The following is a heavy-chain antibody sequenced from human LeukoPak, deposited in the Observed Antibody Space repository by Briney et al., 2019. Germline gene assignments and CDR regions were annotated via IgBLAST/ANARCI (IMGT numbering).Heavy chain of an antibody. CDR1: GFTFGDYA. V-gene: IGHV3-7*01. CDR2: IKQDGSEK. J-gene: IGHJ4*02. CDR3: ARASAGGYDILTGYYTPVPNFDY. Sequence: PGGSLRLSCTASGFTFGDYAMSWFRQAPGKGLEWVANIKQDGSEKYYVDSVKGRFTISRDNAKNSLYLQMNSLRAEDTAVYYCARASAGGYDILTGYYTPVPNFDYWGQGTLVTVSS. D-gene: IGHD3-9*01.